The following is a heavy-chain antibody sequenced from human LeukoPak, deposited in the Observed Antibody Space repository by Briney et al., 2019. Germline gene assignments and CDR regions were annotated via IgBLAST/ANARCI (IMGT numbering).Heavy chain of an antibody. Sequence: PSETLSLTCAVYGGSFSGYYWSWIRQPPGKGLEWIGEINHSGSTNYNPSLKSRVTISVDTSKNQFSLKPSSVTAADTAVYYCARGRITMVRGVRTFDYWGQGTLVTVSS. D-gene: IGHD3-10*01. V-gene: IGHV4-34*01. CDR2: INHSGST. CDR3: ARGRITMVRGVRTFDY. J-gene: IGHJ4*02. CDR1: GGSFSGYY.